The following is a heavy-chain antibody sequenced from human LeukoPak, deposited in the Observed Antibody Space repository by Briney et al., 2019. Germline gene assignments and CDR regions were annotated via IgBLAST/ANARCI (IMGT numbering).Heavy chain of an antibody. Sequence: PGGPLRLSCTASGFSFSSHWMYWLRQAPGKGLVGVSRMNRGGSSIVYADSVKGLFTISRDNANNMLFLQMNSLRVEDTTVYFCASGGRVGDIFDIWGQGTLVTVSS. V-gene: IGHV3-74*01. CDR2: MNRGGSSI. CDR1: GFSFSSHW. J-gene: IGHJ3*02. D-gene: IGHD2-21*01. CDR3: ASGGRVGDIFDI.